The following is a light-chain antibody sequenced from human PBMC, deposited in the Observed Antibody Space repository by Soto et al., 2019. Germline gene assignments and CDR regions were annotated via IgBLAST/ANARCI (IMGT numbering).Light chain of an antibody. J-gene: IGLJ2*01. CDR1: SSNIGAGYD. Sequence: QSVLTQPSSVSGAPGQRVTISCTGSSSNIGAGYDVHWYQHLPGTAPKLLIYGNSNRPSGVPDRFSGSKSVTSASLAITGLQAEDEADYYCQSYDSSLSGWVFGGGTKLTVL. CDR2: GNS. V-gene: IGLV1-40*01. CDR3: QSYDSSLSGWV.